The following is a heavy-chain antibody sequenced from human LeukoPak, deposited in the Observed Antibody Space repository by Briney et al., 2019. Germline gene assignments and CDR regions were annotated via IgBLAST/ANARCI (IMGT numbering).Heavy chain of an antibody. D-gene: IGHD6-13*01. Sequence: GASVKVSCKASGYTFTGYYMHWVRQAPGQGLEWMGWINPNSGGTNYAQKFQGWVTMTRDTSISTAYMELSRLRSDDTAVYYCASTAATRANSSSWYWNAFDIWGQGTMVTVSS. V-gene: IGHV1-2*04. CDR1: GYTFTGYY. CDR3: ASTAATRANSSSWYWNAFDI. J-gene: IGHJ3*02. CDR2: INPNSGGT.